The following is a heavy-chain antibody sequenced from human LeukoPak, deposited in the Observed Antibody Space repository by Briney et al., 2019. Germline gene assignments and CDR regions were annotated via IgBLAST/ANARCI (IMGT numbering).Heavy chain of an antibody. CDR1: GYTFTSYD. CDR3: ARGRVRSGNNGIGY. V-gene: IGHV1-8*01. Sequence: GASVKVSCKASGYTFTSYDINWVRQATGQGLEWMGWMNPNSGNTGYAQKFQGRVTMTRNTSISTAYMELSSLRSEVTAVYYCARGRVRSGNNGIGYWGQGTLVTVSS. J-gene: IGHJ4*02. CDR2: MNPNSGNT. D-gene: IGHD2-8*01.